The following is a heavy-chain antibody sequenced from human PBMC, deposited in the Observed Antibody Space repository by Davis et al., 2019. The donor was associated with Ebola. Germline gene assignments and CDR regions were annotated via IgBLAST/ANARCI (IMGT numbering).Heavy chain of an antibody. J-gene: IGHJ4*02. V-gene: IGHV3-11*06. Sequence: GESLKISCAASGFTFSDYYMSWIRQAPGKGLEWVSYISGSSSYTNYADSVKGRFTISRDNAKNSLYLQMNSLRAEDTAVYYCARSSSGYFYGLDYWGQGTLVTVSS. D-gene: IGHD3-22*01. CDR3: ARSSSGYFYGLDY. CDR2: ISGSSSYT. CDR1: GFTFSDYY.